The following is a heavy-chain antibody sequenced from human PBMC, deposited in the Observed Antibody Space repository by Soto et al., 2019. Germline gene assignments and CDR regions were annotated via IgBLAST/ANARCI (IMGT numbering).Heavy chain of an antibody. V-gene: IGHV1-8*01. CDR3: ARVAWGGYIFWGGYYMDYYYYLAS. CDR2: MNPNSGNT. J-gene: IGHJ6*03. Sequence: GASVKVSCKASGYTFTSYDINWVRQATGQGLEWMGWMNPNSGNTGYAQKFKGRVTMTRNTSISTAYMELSSLRSEDTAVNYCARVAWGGYIFWGGYYMDYYYYLASWG. D-gene: IGHD3-3*01. CDR1: GYTFTSYD.